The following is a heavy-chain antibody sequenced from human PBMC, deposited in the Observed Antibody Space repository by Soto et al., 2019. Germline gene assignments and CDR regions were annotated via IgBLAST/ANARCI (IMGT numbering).Heavy chain of an antibody. CDR3: AKATHNAEGGYCRSTSCAAEYFQN. CDR2: IHSGAT. D-gene: IGHD2-2*01. V-gene: IGHV3-23*01. CDR1: GSTLITLP. J-gene: IGHJ1*01. Sequence: EVQLLESGGGLVQPGGSLRLSCAASGSTLITLPRIWVRQAPGKGLGWVSTIHSGATYYADSVRGRFTISRDNSKNTLSLQMNSLRAEDTAVYYCAKATHNAEGGYCRSTSCAAEYFQNWGQGTLVSVSS.